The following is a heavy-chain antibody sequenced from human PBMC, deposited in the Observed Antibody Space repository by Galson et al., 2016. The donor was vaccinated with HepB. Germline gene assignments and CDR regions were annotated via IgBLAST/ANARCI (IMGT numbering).Heavy chain of an antibody. V-gene: IGHV3-33*01. CDR2: IWYDGSNK. Sequence: SLRLSCAASGFTFSSYGMHWVRQAPGKGLEWAAVIWYDGSNKYYADSVKGRFTISRDNAKNTLYLQMNSLRAEDTAVYYCARETSSGWYGNGMDVWGQGTTVTVSS. CDR3: ARETSSGWYGNGMDV. J-gene: IGHJ6*02. CDR1: GFTFSSYG. D-gene: IGHD6-19*01.